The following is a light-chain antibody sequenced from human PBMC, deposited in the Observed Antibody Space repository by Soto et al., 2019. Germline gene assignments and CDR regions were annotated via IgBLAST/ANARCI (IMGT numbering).Light chain of an antibody. V-gene: IGLV2-14*01. J-gene: IGLJ1*01. CDR1: SSDVGGHNY. CDR2: EVT. CDR3: SSYSCSSALRV. Sequence: QSVLTQPASVSGSPGQSFTISCTGTSSDVGGHNYVSWYQQHPGKAPKVMIYEVTNRPSGVSNRFSGSKSGNTASLTISGLQAEDEADYYCSSYSCSSALRVFGTGTKVTVL.